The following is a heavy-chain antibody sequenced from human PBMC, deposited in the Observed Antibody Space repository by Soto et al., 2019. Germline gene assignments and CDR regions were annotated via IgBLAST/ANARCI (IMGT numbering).Heavy chain of an antibody. D-gene: IGHD2-21*01. CDR2: ISSDGATI. Sequence: PGGSLRLSCEFSGLTFSKFEMTWVRQAPGQGLEWVSSISSDGATIYYADSVKGRFTISRDNDKNLLYLQMNSLKGEDTATYYCVRVGIVARPYWGQGTPVTVSS. J-gene: IGHJ4*02. V-gene: IGHV3-48*03. CDR1: GLTFSKFE. CDR3: VRVGIVARPY.